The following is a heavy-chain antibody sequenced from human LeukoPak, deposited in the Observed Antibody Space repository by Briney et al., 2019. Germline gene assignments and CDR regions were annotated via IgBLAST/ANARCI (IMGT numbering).Heavy chain of an antibody. J-gene: IGHJ6*03. D-gene: IGHD3-9*01. CDR3: ARDRWRYFDWLYYYYMDV. Sequence: RASVKVSCKASGYTFTSYGISWVRQAPGQGLEWMGWISAYNGNTNYAQKLQGRVTMTTDTSTSTAYMELRSLRSDDTAVYYCARDRWRYFDWLYYYYMDVWGKGTTVTVSS. CDR2: ISAYNGNT. V-gene: IGHV1-18*01. CDR1: GYTFTSYG.